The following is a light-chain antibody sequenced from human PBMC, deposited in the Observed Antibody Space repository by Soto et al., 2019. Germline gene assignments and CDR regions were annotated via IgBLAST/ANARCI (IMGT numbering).Light chain of an antibody. CDR1: NRAVGGYNY. CDR2: EVS. J-gene: IGLJ1*01. CDR3: SSYAGSNNFD. V-gene: IGLV2-8*01. Sequence: QSWLTRPPPRSGSPGPSVTISCPGTNRAVGGYNYVSWYQQHPGKAPKLMIYEVSKRPSGVPDRFSGSKSGNTASLTVSGLQAEDEADNYCSSYAGSNNFDFGTGTKVTVL.